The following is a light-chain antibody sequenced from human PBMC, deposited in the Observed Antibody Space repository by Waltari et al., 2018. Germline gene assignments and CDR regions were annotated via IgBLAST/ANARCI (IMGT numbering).Light chain of an antibody. Sequence: VLTQSPGTLSLPPGERATLSCRASQSVDRALAWYQQKPGQAPRLLIYDASIRATGVPDRFSGSGSGTDFSLTISRLEPEDVAVYNCQHYVRLPVTFGQGTKVE. CDR3: QHYVRLPVT. CDR1: QSVDRA. V-gene: IGKV3-20*01. J-gene: IGKJ1*01. CDR2: DAS.